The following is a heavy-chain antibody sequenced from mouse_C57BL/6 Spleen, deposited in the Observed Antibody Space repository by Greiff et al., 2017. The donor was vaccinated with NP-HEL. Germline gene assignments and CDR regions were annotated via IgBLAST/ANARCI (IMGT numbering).Heavy chain of an antibody. CDR1: GYTFTSYD. Sequence: VQLQESGPELVKPGASVKLSCKASGYTFTSYDINWVKQRPGQGLEWIGWIYPRAGSTKYNEKFKGKATLTVDTSSRTAYMELHSLTSEDSAVYFCARDSNYLYYYAMDYWGQGTSVTVSS. J-gene: IGHJ4*01. CDR2: IYPRAGST. V-gene: IGHV1-85*01. D-gene: IGHD2-5*01. CDR3: ARDSNYLYYYAMDY.